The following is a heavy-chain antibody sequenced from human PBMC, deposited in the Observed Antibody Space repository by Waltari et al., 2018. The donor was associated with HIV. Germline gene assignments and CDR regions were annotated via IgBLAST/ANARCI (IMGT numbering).Heavy chain of an antibody. J-gene: IGHJ4*02. CDR3: AREGRLVGIGGFDY. D-gene: IGHD6-19*01. V-gene: IGHV3-33*01. CDR2: IWYDGSNK. CDR1: GFPFSRYG. Sequence: QVQLVESGGGVVQPGRSLRLSCAASGFPFSRYGMHWVRQAPGKGLEWVAFIWYDGSNKYYADSVKGLFTISRDNSKNTLYLQMNSLRAEDTAVYYCAREGRLVGIGGFDYWGQGTLVTVSS.